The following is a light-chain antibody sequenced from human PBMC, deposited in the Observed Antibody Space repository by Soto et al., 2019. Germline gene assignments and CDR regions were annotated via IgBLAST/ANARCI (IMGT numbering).Light chain of an antibody. J-gene: IGKJ1*01. V-gene: IGKV1-5*03. CDR1: QGIASW. Sequence: IQMTQSPSTLSASVGDRVTITCRASQGIASWLAWYQQKPPKPPTLLIYKASSLETGVPSRLSGSGYCTDFSVTISSLQHEDFAAYYGQQYNNWPRRTFGQGTKVDIK. CDR3: QQYNNWPRRT. CDR2: KAS.